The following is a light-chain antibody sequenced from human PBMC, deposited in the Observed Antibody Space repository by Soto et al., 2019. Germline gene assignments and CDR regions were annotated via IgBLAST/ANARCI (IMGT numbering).Light chain of an antibody. CDR3: QQRTNWPPGFT. CDR2: GAS. CDR1: QSVSTS. V-gene: IGKV3-11*01. Sequence: EIVLKQFPATLSLSPGERATLSCRASQSVSTSLAWYQQKPGQAPRLLIYGASNRATGVPARFSGSGSGTDFTLTISSLQPEDFAVYFCQQRTNWPPGFTFGPGTKVDIK. J-gene: IGKJ3*01.